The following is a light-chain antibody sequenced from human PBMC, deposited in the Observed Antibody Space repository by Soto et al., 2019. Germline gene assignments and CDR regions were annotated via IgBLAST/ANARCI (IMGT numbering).Light chain of an antibody. J-gene: IGLJ2*01. CDR2: EVR. V-gene: IGLV2-14*03. CDR1: SSDIGAYDY. Sequence: QSVLTQPASVSGSPGQSITISCTGTSSDIGAYDYVSWFQQYSGKAPTLIIYEVRFRPSGVSSRFSGSKSGSTASLTISGLQTEDEADYYCGSYASATLIFGGGTKVTVL. CDR3: GSYASATLI.